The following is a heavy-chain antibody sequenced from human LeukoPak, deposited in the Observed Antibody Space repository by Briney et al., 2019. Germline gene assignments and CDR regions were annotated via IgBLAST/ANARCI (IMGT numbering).Heavy chain of an antibody. V-gene: IGHV4-4*07. Sequence: SETLSLTCAVYGGSFSGYYWSWIRQPAGKGLEWLGRIYTSGSTNYNPSLKSRVTMSVDTSKNQFSLKLSSVTAADTAVYYCARDRHELWFGELLRYYYYMDVWGKGTTVTISS. D-gene: IGHD3-10*01. CDR1: GGSFSGYY. J-gene: IGHJ6*03. CDR2: IYTSGST. CDR3: ARDRHELWFGELLRYYYYMDV.